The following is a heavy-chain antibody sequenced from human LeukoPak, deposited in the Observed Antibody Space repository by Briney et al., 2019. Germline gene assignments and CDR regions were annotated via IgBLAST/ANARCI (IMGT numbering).Heavy chain of an antibody. Sequence: GGSLRLSCAASGFTFSSYWMSWVRQAPGKGLEWVANIKQDGSEKYYVDSVKGRFTISRDNAKNSLYLQMNSLRAEDTAVYYCARDWGRPTPLRWPYYYYGMDVWGQGTLVTVSS. D-gene: IGHD4-23*01. J-gene: IGHJ6*02. V-gene: IGHV3-7*01. CDR2: IKQDGSEK. CDR1: GFTFSSYW. CDR3: ARDWGRPTPLRWPYYYYGMDV.